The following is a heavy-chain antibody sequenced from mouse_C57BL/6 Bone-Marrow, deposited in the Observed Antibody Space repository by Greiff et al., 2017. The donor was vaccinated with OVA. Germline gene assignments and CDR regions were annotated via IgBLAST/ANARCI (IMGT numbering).Heavy chain of an antibody. CDR2: ISGGGGNT. CDR3: ARRYYSNVWFAY. CDR1: GFTFSSYT. V-gene: IGHV5-9*01. J-gene: IGHJ3*01. D-gene: IGHD2-12*01. Sequence: EVQRVESGGGLVKPGGSLKLSCAASGFTFSSYTMSWVRQTPEKRLEWVGTISGGGGNTYYPDSVKGRFTIPRDNAKNTLYMQMSSLRAEDTALYYCARRYYSNVWFAYWGQGTLVTVSA.